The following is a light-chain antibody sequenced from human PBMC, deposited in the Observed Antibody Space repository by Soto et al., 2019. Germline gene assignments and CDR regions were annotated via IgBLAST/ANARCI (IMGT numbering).Light chain of an antibody. J-gene: IGLJ2*01. CDR3: NSYLTNFVA. CDR2: DVS. Sequence: QSVLTQPASVSGSLGQSITISCTGTGGDVGTYDYVSWYQQHPGKAPKLMIFDVSSRPSGISDRFSGSKSGNTASLTISGLQAEDEADYYCNSYLTNFVAFGGATQLTVL. CDR1: GGDVGTYDY. V-gene: IGLV2-14*03.